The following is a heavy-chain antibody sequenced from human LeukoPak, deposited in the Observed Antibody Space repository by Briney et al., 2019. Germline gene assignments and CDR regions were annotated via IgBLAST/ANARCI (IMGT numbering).Heavy chain of an antibody. D-gene: IGHD3-10*01. CDR3: ARPPYYYGSGIYYFHYYYYMDV. CDR1: GFTFSSYW. CDR2: INSDGSST. V-gene: IGHV3-74*01. Sequence: GGSLRLSCAASGFTFSSYWMHWVRQAPGKGLVWVSRINSDGSSTSYADSVKGRFTISRDNAKNTLYLQMNSLRAEDTAVYYCARPPYYYGSGIYYFHYYYYMDVWGKGTTVTVSS. J-gene: IGHJ6*03.